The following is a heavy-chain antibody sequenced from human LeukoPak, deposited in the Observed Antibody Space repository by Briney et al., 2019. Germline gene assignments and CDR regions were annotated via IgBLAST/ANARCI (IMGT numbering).Heavy chain of an antibody. Sequence: GGSLRLSCAASGLTFSSYSMNWVRQAPGKGLEWVSSISSSSSYIYYADSVKGRFTISRDNAKNSLYLQMNSLRAEDTAVYYCARGSYSGYDYFDYWGQGTLVTVSS. CDR1: GLTFSSYS. V-gene: IGHV3-21*01. J-gene: IGHJ4*02. CDR3: ARGSYSGYDYFDY. CDR2: ISSSSSYI. D-gene: IGHD5-12*01.